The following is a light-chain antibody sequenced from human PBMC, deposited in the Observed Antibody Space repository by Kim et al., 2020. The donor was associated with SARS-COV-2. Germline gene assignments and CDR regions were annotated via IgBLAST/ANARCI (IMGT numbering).Light chain of an antibody. CDR2: GAT. J-gene: IGKJ2*01. V-gene: IGKV1-39*01. CDR3: QQSYSTPRT. Sequence: DIQMTQSPSSLSASIGDRVTISCRASQRISDYLNWYQQKPGKAPKLLLFGATSLHSGVPSRFSGSGSGTDFTLTVSSLQPEDFAIYYCQQSYSTPRTCGQGTKLEI. CDR1: QRISDY.